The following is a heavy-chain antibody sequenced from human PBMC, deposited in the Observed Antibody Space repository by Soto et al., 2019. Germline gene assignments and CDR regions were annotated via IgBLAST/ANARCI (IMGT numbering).Heavy chain of an antibody. CDR1: RFTFSSYS. D-gene: IGHD3-16*01. Sequence: GGSLRLSCAASRFTFSSYSMNWVRQAPGKGLEWISFITSSGVTIYYADSVTGRFTISRDNVKNSLYLQMNSLRAEDTAVYYCARDVFGGYMDVWGKGTTVTVSS. CDR2: ITSSGVTI. J-gene: IGHJ6*03. CDR3: ARDVFGGYMDV. V-gene: IGHV3-48*04.